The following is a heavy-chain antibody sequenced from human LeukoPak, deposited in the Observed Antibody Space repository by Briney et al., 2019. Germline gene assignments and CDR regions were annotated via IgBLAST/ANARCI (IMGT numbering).Heavy chain of an antibody. CDR1: GGTFSTYA. V-gene: IGHV1-69*13. CDR3: ARDIRNWFDP. J-gene: IGHJ5*02. Sequence: GASVKVSCKASGGTFSTYAINWVRQAPGQGLEWMGGIIPIFGTDIYAQKFQGRVTITADESTSTAYMELSSLRSEDTAVYYCARDIRNWFDPWGQGTLVTVSS. CDR2: IIPIFGTD.